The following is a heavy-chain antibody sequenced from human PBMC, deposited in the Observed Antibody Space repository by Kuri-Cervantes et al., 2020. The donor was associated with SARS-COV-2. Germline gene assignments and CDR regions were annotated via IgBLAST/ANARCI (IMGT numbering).Heavy chain of an antibody. D-gene: IGHD1-1*01. CDR3: ARPNWNQWLGYNWFDP. J-gene: IGHJ5*02. CDR1: GGTFSSYA. Sequence: SVKVSCKASGGTFSSYAISWVRQAPGQGLEWMGGIIPIFGTANYAQKFQGRVTITTDESTSTAYMELSSLRSEDTAVYYCARPNWNQWLGYNWFDPWGQGTLVTVSS. CDR2: IIPIFGTA. V-gene: IGHV1-69*05.